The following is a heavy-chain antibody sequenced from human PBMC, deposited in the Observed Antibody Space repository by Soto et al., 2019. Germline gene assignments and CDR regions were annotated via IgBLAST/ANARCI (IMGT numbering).Heavy chain of an antibody. CDR1: GGSISSSSYY. J-gene: IGHJ6*02. CDR2: FYYSGST. Sequence: KTSETLSLTCTVSGGSISSSSYYWGWIRQPPGKGLEWIGSFYYSGSTYYNPSLKSRVTISVDTSKNQFSLKLSSVTAADTAVYYCARRVKSLSSSWQPGKGGLYLDYGMDVWGQGTTVTVSS. CDR3: ARRVKSLSSSWQPGKGGLYLDYGMDV. D-gene: IGHD6-13*01. V-gene: IGHV4-39*01.